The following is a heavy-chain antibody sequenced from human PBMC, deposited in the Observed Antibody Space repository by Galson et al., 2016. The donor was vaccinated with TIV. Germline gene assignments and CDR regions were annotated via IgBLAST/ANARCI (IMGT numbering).Heavy chain of an antibody. CDR1: GGSLSSGGHY. D-gene: IGHD5-24*01. CDR2: IYQSGST. Sequence: SETLSLTCTVSGGSLSSGGHYWSWIRQPPGRGLEWIGYIYQSGSTDYNPSLKSRVTISRDTSKNQLSLKLNSVTAADTAVYYCVRDRVEMGTTDFFYYYVDVWGKGTTVTVSS. V-gene: IGHV4-61*08. CDR3: VRDRVEMGTTDFFYYYVDV. J-gene: IGHJ6*03.